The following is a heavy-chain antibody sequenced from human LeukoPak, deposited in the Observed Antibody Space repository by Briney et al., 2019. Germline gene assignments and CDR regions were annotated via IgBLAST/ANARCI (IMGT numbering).Heavy chain of an antibody. J-gene: IGHJ4*02. D-gene: IGHD6-19*01. Sequence: ASVKVSCKVSGYTLTELSMHWVRQAPGKGLEWMGGFDPEDGETIYAQKFQARVTMTEDTSTDTAYMELSSLRSEDTAVYYCATPFGYSSGRGGEYFDYWGQGTLVTVSS. CDR1: GYTLTELS. V-gene: IGHV1-24*01. CDR2: FDPEDGET. CDR3: ATPFGYSSGRGGEYFDY.